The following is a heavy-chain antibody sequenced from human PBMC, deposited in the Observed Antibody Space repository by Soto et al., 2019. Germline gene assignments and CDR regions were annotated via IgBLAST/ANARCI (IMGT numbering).Heavy chain of an antibody. CDR2: ISAYNGNT. D-gene: IGHD4-17*01. J-gene: IGHJ1*01. CDR3: AREKRSDYEYFQH. Sequence: ASVKVSCKASGYTFTGYYMHWVRQAPGQGLEWMGWISAYNGNTNYAQKLQGRVTMTTDTSTSTAYMELRSLRSDDTAVYYCAREKRSDYEYFQHWGQGTLVTVSS. CDR1: GYTFTGYY. V-gene: IGHV1-18*04.